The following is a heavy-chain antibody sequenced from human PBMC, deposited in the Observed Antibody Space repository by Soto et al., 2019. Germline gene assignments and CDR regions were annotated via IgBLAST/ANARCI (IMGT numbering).Heavy chain of an antibody. CDR2: IDSYGSST. J-gene: IGHJ6*02. V-gene: IGHV3-74*01. D-gene: IGHD2-2*01. CDR1: GFTFSRHW. Sequence: EVQLVESGGGLVQPGGSLRLACAASGFTFSRHWRHWVRQAPGKGLVWVSRIDSYGSSTHYADSVKGRFTISRDNAKNTLYLQMNSLRAEDTAVYYCASPVVPAAMGGPYFYGIDVWGQGTTVTVSS. CDR3: ASPVVPAAMGGPYFYGIDV.